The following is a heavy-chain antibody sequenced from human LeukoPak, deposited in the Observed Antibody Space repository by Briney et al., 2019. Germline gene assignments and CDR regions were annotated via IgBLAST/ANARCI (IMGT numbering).Heavy chain of an antibody. J-gene: IGHJ5*02. CDR2: IFYSGST. CDR1: GGSISTSSYY. V-gene: IGHV4-39*07. CDR3: ARGRFGENWFDP. Sequence: PSETLSLTCTVSGGSISTSSYYWGWVRQPPGKGLEWIGNIFYSGSTYYSPSLKSRVTISLDTSRNQFSLKLNSVTAADTAVYYCARGRFGENWFDPWGQGTLVTVSS. D-gene: IGHD3-10*01.